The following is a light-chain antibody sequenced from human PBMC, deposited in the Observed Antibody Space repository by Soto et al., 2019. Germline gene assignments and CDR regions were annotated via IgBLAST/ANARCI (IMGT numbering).Light chain of an antibody. Sequence: QSVLTQPPSVSEAPGQRVTISCTGSGSNIGAGYEAHWYQQVPGTAPKLLIYENNNRPSGVPDRFSGSKSGTSASLAITGLQAEDEAEYYCQSYDSSLSGYVFGTRTKVTVL. J-gene: IGLJ1*01. CDR3: QSYDSSLSGYV. V-gene: IGLV1-40*01. CDR2: ENN. CDR1: GSNIGAGYE.